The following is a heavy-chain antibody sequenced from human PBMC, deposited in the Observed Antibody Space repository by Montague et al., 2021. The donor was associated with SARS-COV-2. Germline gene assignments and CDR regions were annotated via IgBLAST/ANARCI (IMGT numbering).Heavy chain of an antibody. CDR3: ASELHPNYYYGMDV. CDR1: RFTFSSYS. V-gene: IGHV3-21*01. D-gene: IGHD4-11*01. J-gene: IGHJ6*02. Sequence: SLRLSCAASRFTFSSYSMNWVRQAPGKGLEWVSSISSSSSYIYYADSVXGRFTISRDNAKNSLYLQMNSLRAEDTAVYYCASELHPNYYYGMDVWGQGTTVTVSS. CDR2: ISSSSSYI.